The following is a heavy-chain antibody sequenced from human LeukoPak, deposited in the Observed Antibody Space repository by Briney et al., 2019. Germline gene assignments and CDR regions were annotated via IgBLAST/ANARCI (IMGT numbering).Heavy chain of an antibody. CDR2: IRPDGSVQ. CDR1: GYNFGIYW. CDR3: AKEGTGWGDFQH. D-gene: IGHD1-1*01. Sequence: PGGSLRLSCVGSGYNFGIYWMSWVRQAPGKGLEWVANIRPDGSVQDYVGSVKGRFTISRDNAKNSLYLQMNSLRAEDTALYYCAKEGTGWGDFQHWGQGTLVTVSS. V-gene: IGHV3-7*03. J-gene: IGHJ1*01.